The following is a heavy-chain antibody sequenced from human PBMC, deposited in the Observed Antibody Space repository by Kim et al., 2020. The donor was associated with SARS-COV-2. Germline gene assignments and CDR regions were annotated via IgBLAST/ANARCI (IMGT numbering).Heavy chain of an antibody. D-gene: IGHD3-22*01. J-gene: IGHJ6*02. CDR3: ASPSITMIVVVPYYYYGMDV. V-gene: IGHV1-69*13. CDR1: GGTFSSYA. Sequence: SVKVSCKASGGTFSSYAISWVRQAPGQGLEWMGGIIPIFGTANYAQKFQGRVTITADESTSTAYMELSSLRSEDTAVYYCASPSITMIVVVPYYYYGMDVWGQGTTVTVSS. CDR2: IIPIFGTA.